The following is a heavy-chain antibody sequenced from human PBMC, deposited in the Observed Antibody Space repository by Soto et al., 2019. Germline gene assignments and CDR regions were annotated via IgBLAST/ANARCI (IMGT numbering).Heavy chain of an antibody. CDR2: IYYSGST. V-gene: IGHV4-31*03. D-gene: IGHD3-3*01. Sequence: QVQLQESGPGLVKPSQTLSLTCTVSGGSISSGGYYWSWIRQHPGKGLEWIGYIYYSGSTYYNPSLKSRVTISVDTSKNHFSLKLSSVTAADTAVYYCARDRLNYDFWSGYYPVWGQGTTVTVSS. J-gene: IGHJ6*02. CDR1: GGSISSGGYY. CDR3: ARDRLNYDFWSGYYPV.